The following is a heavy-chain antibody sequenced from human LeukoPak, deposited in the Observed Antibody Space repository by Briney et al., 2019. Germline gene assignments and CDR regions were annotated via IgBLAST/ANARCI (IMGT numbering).Heavy chain of an antibody. CDR3: ARDPRIAAAADPY. CDR2: ISSSSSYI. V-gene: IGHV3-21*01. J-gene: IGHJ4*02. CDR1: GFTFSSYS. Sequence: GGSLRLSCAASGFTFSSYSMNWVRQAPGKGLEWVSSISSSSSYIYYADSVKGRFTISRDNAKNSLYLQMNSLRAEDTAVYYCARDPRIAAAADPYWGQGTLATVSS. D-gene: IGHD6-13*01.